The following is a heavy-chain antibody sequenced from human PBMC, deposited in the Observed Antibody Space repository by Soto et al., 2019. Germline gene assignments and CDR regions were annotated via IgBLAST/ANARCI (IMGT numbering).Heavy chain of an antibody. J-gene: IGHJ4*02. D-gene: IGHD3-16*01. CDR3: VSDPDVALDLDY. V-gene: IGHV3-48*01. CDR2: IHMTHNVI. CDR1: GFNFPTYA. Sequence: EVQLVESGGALVQHGGSLRLSCAASGFNFPTYAMNWVRQAPGKGLEWLSFIHMTHNVIFYADSVRGRFTISRDNAKDSLYLQINSLRVEDTAVYCCVSDPDVALDLDYWGQGALVTVSS.